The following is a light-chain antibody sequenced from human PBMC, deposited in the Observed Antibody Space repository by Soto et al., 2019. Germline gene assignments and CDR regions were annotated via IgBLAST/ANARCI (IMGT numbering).Light chain of an antibody. CDR3: QQYETSPRT. J-gene: IGKJ1*01. CDR1: QSVSSNF. V-gene: IGKV3-20*01. Sequence: EIVLTQSPGTLSLSPGERTTLSCRASQSVSSNFLDWYQQKPGQAPRLLIYGASRRATGIPARFSGSGSGTDFTLTISSLEPDDFAVYYCQQYETSPRTFGQGTKVEI. CDR2: GAS.